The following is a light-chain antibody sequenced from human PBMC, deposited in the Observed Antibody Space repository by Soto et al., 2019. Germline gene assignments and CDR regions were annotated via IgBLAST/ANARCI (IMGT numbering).Light chain of an antibody. J-gene: IGLJ1*01. V-gene: IGLV1-40*01. Sequence: QSVLTQPPSVSGAPGQRVTISCTGSSSNIEAAYDVHWYQHLPGTAPKLLIYGNDNRPSGVPDRFSGSKSGTSASLANSGLQAEDEADYYCQSYDSSLRGHVFGSGTKLTVL. CDR1: SSNIEAAYD. CDR3: QSYDSSLRGHV. CDR2: GND.